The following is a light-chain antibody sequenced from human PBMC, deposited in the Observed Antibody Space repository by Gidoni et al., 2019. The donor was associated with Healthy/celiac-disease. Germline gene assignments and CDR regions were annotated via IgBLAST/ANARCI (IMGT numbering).Light chain of an antibody. J-gene: IGKJ1*01. CDR3: QQSYSTPPT. CDR1: QSISSY. V-gene: IGKV1-39*01. Sequence: DIQMTQSPSSLSASVGERVTITCRASQSISSYLNWYQQKPGKAPKLLIYAASSLQSGVPSRFSGSGSGTDFTLTISSLQPEDFATYYCQQSYSTPPTFXQXTKVEIK. CDR2: AAS.